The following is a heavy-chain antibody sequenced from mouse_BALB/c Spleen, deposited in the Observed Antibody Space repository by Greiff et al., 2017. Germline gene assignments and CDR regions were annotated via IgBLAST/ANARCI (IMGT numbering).Heavy chain of an antibody. J-gene: IGHJ4*01. D-gene: IGHD1-2*01. Sequence: QVQLQQSGAELMKPGASVKISCKATGYTFSSYWIEWVKQRPGHGLEWIGEILPGSGSTNYNEKFKGKATFTADTSSNTAYMQLSSLTSEDSAVYYCARIHYYGYVDAMDYWGQGTSVTVSS. CDR1: GYTFSSYW. V-gene: IGHV1-9*01. CDR2: ILPGSGST. CDR3: ARIHYYGYVDAMDY.